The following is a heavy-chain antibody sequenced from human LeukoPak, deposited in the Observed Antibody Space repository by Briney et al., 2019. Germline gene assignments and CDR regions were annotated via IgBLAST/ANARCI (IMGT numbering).Heavy chain of an antibody. CDR3: ARDLRGDVLENGY. Sequence: ASVKVSCKASGYTFTSYYMHWVRQAPGQGLEWMGIINPSGGSTSYAQKFQGRVTMTRDTSTSTVYMELSSLRSEDTGVYFCARDLRGDVLENGYLGQGNPGTLSP. CDR2: INPSGGST. CDR1: GYTFTSYY. V-gene: IGHV1-46*01. D-gene: IGHD3-16*01. J-gene: IGHJ4*01.